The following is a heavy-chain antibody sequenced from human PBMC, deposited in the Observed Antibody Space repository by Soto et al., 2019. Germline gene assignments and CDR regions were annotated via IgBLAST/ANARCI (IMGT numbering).Heavy chain of an antibody. CDR1: GGGNLRDYR. CDR3: ARGGGCYNSGTVY. J-gene: IGHJ4*02. Sequence: QVQLVQSGAEVKKPGSSVQVSCKASGGGNLRDYRTTWVRQAPGQGLEWMGGIIPKLGSANYAQNFQGRVTITADESTSTVYMELRSLRSEDTAVYYCARGGGCYNSGTVYWGQGTPVTVSS. D-gene: IGHD2-21*01. V-gene: IGHV1-69*01. CDR2: IIPKLGSA.